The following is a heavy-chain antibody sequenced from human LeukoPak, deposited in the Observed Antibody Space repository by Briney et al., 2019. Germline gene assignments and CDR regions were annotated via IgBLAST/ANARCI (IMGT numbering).Heavy chain of an antibody. CDR1: GFTFDDYA. V-gene: IGHV3-9*01. CDR3: AKALNMYYMDV. CDR2: ISWNSGSI. J-gene: IGHJ6*03. Sequence: GRSLRLSCAASGFTFDDYAMHWVRQAPGKGLEWVSGISWNSGSIGYADSVKGRFTISRDNAKNSLCLQMYSLRAEDTALYYCAKALNMYYMDVWGKGTTVTVSS.